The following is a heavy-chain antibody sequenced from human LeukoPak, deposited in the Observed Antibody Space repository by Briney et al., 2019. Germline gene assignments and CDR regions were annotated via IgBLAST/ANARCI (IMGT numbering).Heavy chain of an antibody. V-gene: IGHV4-59*08. D-gene: IGHD3-9*01. CDR1: GGSIXNHF. CDR2: IYYSGST. CDR3: ARLGEDPYDILDY. Sequence: ETLSLTXTVSGGSIXNHFWSWIRQPPGKGLESIGYIYYSGSTNYNPSLKSRVTISVDTSKNQFSLEVTSVTAADTAVYYCARLGEDPYDILDYWGQGTLVTVSS. J-gene: IGHJ4*02.